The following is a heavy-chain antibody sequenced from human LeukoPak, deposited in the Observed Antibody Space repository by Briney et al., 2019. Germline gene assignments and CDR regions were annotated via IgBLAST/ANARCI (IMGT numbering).Heavy chain of an antibody. CDR2: INHSGST. CDR3: AICDGTILDY. D-gene: IGHD1-26*01. V-gene: IGHV4-34*01. Sequence: KPSETLSLTCAVYGGSFSGYYWSWIRQPPGKGLEWIGEINHSGSTNYNPSLKSRVTISVDTSKNHFSLKLSSVTAADTAVYYCAICDGTILDYWGQGTLVTVSS. J-gene: IGHJ4*02. CDR1: GGSFSGYY.